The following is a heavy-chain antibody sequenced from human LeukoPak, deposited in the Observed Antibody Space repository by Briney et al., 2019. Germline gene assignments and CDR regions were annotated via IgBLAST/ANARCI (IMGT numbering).Heavy chain of an antibody. Sequence: GASVKVSCKASGYTFTSYGFSWVRQAPGQGLEWMGWIIAYNGNTNYAQKLQGRVTTTTDTPTSTASMELRSLRSDDTAVYYCARLGYYPHDAFDIWGQGTMVTVSS. J-gene: IGHJ3*02. CDR3: ARLGYYPHDAFDI. D-gene: IGHD3-22*01. CDR2: IIAYNGNT. CDR1: GYTFTSYG. V-gene: IGHV1-18*01.